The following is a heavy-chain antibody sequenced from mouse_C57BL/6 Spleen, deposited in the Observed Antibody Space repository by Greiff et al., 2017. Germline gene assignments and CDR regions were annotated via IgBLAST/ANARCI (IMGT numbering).Heavy chain of an antibody. V-gene: IGHV2-9-1*01. CDR3: ARMRYDYDVWYFDV. D-gene: IGHD2-4*01. CDR2: IWTGGGT. CDR1: GFSLTSYA. J-gene: IGHJ1*03. Sequence: VKVVESGPGLVAPSQSLSITCTVSGFSLTSYAISWVRQPPGKGLEWLGVIWTGGGTNYNSALKSRLSISKDNSKSQVFLKMNSLQTDDTARYYCARMRYDYDVWYFDVWGTGTTVTVSS.